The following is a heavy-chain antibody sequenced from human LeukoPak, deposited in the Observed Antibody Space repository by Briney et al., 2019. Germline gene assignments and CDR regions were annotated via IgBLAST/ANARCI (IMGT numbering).Heavy chain of an antibody. CDR3: ARDGGVWVDF. D-gene: IGHD3-16*01. CDR1: GFTFRGYW. V-gene: IGHV3-74*03. Sequence: GGSLRLSCAASGFTFRGYWMHWVRQAPGGGLVWVSRINTDGSTSAYVDDVKGRLTISRDNAKNILFLQMNSLRVKNRAVNYWARDGGVWVDFGGQGTMVAVSS. CDR2: INTDGSTS. J-gene: IGHJ3*01.